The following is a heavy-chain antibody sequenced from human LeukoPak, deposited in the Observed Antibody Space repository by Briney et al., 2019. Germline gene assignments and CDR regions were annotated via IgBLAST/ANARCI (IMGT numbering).Heavy chain of an antibody. CDR2: ISWNSGSI. Sequence: PGGSVRLSCAASGFTFDDYAMLWVRQAPGKGLEWGSGISWNSGSIGYADSVKGRFTISRDNAKNSLYLQMNSLRAEDTALYYCAKGTDTYLTRPVDYWGQGTLVTVSS. CDR3: AKGTDTYLTRPVDY. D-gene: IGHD4-23*01. J-gene: IGHJ4*02. V-gene: IGHV3-9*01. CDR1: GFTFDDYA.